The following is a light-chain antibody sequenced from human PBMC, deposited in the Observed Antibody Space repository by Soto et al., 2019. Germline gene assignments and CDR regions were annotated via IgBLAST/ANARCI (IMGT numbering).Light chain of an antibody. V-gene: IGKV1-5*01. J-gene: IGKJ1*01. CDR1: QTIHSF. CDR2: DAS. Sequence: DIQMTQSTSTLSASVGDRVTITCRASQTIHSFLAWYQQKAGKAPKLLIYDASNLESGVPSRFSGSGSGTEFTLAVSSRHPDDFATYYCQQSYSSPPTFGHGTKVEIK. CDR3: QQSYSSPPT.